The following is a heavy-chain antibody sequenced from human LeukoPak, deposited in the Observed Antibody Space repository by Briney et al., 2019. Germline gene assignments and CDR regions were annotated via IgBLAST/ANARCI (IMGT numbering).Heavy chain of an antibody. V-gene: IGHV4-34*01. Sequence: SETLSLTCAVYGGSFSGYYWSWIRQPPGKGLEWIGEINHSGSTNYNPSLKSRVTISVGTSKNQFSLKLSSVTAADTAVYYCARFNKITMIVVPWGQGTLVTVSS. CDR3: ARFNKITMIVVP. D-gene: IGHD3-22*01. CDR1: GGSFSGYY. J-gene: IGHJ4*02. CDR2: INHSGST.